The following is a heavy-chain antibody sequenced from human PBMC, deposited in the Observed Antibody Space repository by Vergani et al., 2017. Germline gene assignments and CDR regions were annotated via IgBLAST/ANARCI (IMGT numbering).Heavy chain of an antibody. D-gene: IGHD3-22*01. V-gene: IGHV4-61*02. CDR3: ARDGVYYDSSGYYSADAFDI. Sequence: QVQLQEPGPGLVKPSQTLSLTCTVSGGSISSGSYYWSWIRQPAGKGLEWIGRSYTSGSTNYNPSLKSRVTISVDTSKNQFSLKLSSVTAADTAVYYCARDGVYYDSSGYYSADAFDIWGQGTMVTVSS. CDR1: GGSISSGSYY. CDR2: SYTSGST. J-gene: IGHJ3*02.